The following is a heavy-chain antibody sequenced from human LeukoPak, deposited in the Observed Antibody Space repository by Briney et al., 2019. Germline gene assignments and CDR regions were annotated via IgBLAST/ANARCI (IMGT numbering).Heavy chain of an antibody. CDR2: IHYSGST. CDR1: GGSISSYY. D-gene: IGHD2-2*01. Sequence: SETLSLTCTVSGGSISSYYWSWIRQPPGKGLEWIGYIHYSGSTTYNPSLKSRVTISVDTSNNQLSLKVNSVTAADTAMYYCVKSNSRYQPWTLDIWGRGTMVTVSS. CDR3: VKSNSRYQPWTLDI. J-gene: IGHJ3*02. V-gene: IGHV4-59*01.